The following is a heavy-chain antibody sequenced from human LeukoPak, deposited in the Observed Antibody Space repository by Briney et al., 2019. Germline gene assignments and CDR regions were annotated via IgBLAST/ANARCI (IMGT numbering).Heavy chain of an antibody. Sequence: GASVKVSCKASVYTFTSYYMHWVRQAPGQGLEWMGIINPSGGSTSYAQKFQGRVTMTRDTSTSTVYMELSSLRSEDTAVYYCATNRGAAMGETDYWGQGTLVTVSS. J-gene: IGHJ4*02. D-gene: IGHD3-16*01. CDR1: VYTFTSYY. CDR3: ATNRGAAMGETDY. CDR2: INPSGGST. V-gene: IGHV1-46*01.